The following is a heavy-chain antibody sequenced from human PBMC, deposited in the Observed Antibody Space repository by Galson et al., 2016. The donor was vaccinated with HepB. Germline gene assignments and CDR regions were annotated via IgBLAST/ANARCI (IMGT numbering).Heavy chain of an antibody. V-gene: IGHV3-23*01. Sequence: SLRLSCAASGFTFSIYGMTWVRQAPGQGLEWVSSISGYTENTFYAESVKGRFTISRDNSKDILYLQMKNLRAEDTGVYYCTRTTSNPDYWGQGTPVTVSS. CDR1: GFTFSIYG. CDR3: TRTTSNPDY. D-gene: IGHD1-7*01. CDR2: ISGYTENT. J-gene: IGHJ4*02.